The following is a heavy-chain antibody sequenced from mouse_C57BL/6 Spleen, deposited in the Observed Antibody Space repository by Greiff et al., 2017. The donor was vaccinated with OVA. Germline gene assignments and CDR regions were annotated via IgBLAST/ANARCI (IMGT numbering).Heavy chain of an antibody. CDR2: IDPSDSYT. Sequence: QVQLQQPGAELVKPGASVKLSCKASGYTFTSYWMQWVKQRPGQGLEWIGEIDPSDSYTNYNQKFKGKATLTVDTSSSTAYMQLSSLTSEDSAVYYCVRSGNSFDYWGQGTTLTVSS. V-gene: IGHV1-50*01. D-gene: IGHD1-3*01. J-gene: IGHJ2*01. CDR3: VRSGNSFDY. CDR1: GYTFTSYW.